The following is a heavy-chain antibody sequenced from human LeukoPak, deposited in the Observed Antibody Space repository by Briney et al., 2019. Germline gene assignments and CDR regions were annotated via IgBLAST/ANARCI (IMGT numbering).Heavy chain of an antibody. CDR3: ARVPGDY. J-gene: IGHJ4*02. CDR2: ISSSSNHI. Sequence: GGSLRLSCTASGFTFGDYAMSWFRQAPGKGLEWVSSISSSSNHIYYADSVKGRFTISRDNAKNSLYLQMNSLRAEDTAVYYCARVPGDYWGQGTLVTVSS. CDR1: GFTFGDYA. V-gene: IGHV3-21*01. D-gene: IGHD1-14*01.